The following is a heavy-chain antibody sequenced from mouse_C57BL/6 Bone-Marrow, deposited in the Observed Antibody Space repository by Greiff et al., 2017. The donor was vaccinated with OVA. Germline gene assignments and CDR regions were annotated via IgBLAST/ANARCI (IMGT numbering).Heavy chain of an antibody. J-gene: IGHJ4*01. CDR2: IDPETGGT. V-gene: IGHV1-15*01. CDR1: GYTFTDYE. D-gene: IGHD2-5*01. CDR3: TRGYSNYYSMDY. Sequence: VKLMESGAELVRPGASVTLSCTASGYTFTDYEMHWVQQTPVHGLEWIGAIDPETGGTASNQKFTGKAILTADKSSSTAYMELRRLTSEDSAVYYCTRGYSNYYSMDYWGQGTSVTVSS.